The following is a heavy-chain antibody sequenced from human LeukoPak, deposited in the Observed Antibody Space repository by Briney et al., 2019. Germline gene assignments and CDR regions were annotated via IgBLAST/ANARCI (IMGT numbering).Heavy chain of an antibody. J-gene: IGHJ4*02. V-gene: IGHV4-61*02. CDR1: GGFISSGDYY. CDR2: IYTSGST. Sequence: SQTLSLTCTVSGGFISSGDYYWSWIRQPAGKGLEWIGRIYTSGSTTYNPSLKRRVTISVDTSKNQFSLSLSSVTAADTAVYYCARDRRVTPTAAGYFDYWGQGTLVTVSS. D-gene: IGHD6-13*01. CDR3: ARDRRVTPTAAGYFDY.